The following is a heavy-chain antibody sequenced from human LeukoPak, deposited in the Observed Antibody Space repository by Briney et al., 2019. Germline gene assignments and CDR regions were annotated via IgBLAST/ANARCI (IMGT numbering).Heavy chain of an antibody. Sequence: SETLSLTCTVSAGSISSSSYYWGWIRQPPGKGLEWIGSIYYSGSTYYNPSLKSRVTISVDTSKNQFSLKLSSVTAADTAVYYCARVLLWFGELPFDPWGQGTLVTVSS. CDR2: IYYSGST. V-gene: IGHV4-39*07. CDR1: AGSISSSSYY. D-gene: IGHD3-10*01. CDR3: ARVLLWFGELPFDP. J-gene: IGHJ5*02.